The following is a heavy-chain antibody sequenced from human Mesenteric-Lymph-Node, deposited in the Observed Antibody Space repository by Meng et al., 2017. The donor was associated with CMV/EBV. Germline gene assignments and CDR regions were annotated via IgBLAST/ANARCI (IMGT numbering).Heavy chain of an antibody. CDR3: ARGGGGSSWFFDY. CDR1: AGSFTGGAHC. Sequence: VSAGSFTGGAHCRAWIRQPPGRALEWIGYIYHSGSTYFNPSLKNRVTISVDTSRSDFSLTLTSVTAADTAVYYCARGGGGSSWFFDYWGQGALVTVSS. V-gene: IGHV4-30-2*01. J-gene: IGHJ4*02. D-gene: IGHD6-13*01. CDR2: IYHSGST.